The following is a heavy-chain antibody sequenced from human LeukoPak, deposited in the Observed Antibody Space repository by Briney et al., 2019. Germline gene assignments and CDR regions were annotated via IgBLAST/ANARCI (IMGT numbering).Heavy chain of an antibody. CDR2: ISSSSSYI. Sequence: GGSLRLSCAASGFTFSSYSMNWVRQAPGKGLEWVSSISSSSSYIYYADSVKGRFTISRDNAKNSLYLQMNSLRAEDTAVYYCATNEEGIYYYYYMDVWGKGTTVTVSS. D-gene: IGHD1-1*01. V-gene: IGHV3-21*01. J-gene: IGHJ6*03. CDR1: GFTFSSYS. CDR3: ATNEEGIYYYYYMDV.